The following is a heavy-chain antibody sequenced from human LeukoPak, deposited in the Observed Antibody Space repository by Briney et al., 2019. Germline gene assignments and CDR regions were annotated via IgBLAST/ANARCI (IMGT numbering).Heavy chain of an antibody. CDR1: GFPFVGYS. Sequence: GGSLRLSCTASGFPFVGYSMNWVRQAPGKGLEWISYIGTDSGNTKYADSVRGRFTISADKAKNSLYLQMNSLRDEDTAVYYCARDHNYAFDNWGQGTLVSVAS. V-gene: IGHV3-48*02. J-gene: IGHJ4*02. CDR3: ARDHNYAFDN. CDR2: IGTDSGNT. D-gene: IGHD1-1*01.